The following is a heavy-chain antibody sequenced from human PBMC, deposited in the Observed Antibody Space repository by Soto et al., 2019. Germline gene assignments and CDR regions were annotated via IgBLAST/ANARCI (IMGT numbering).Heavy chain of an antibody. CDR2: IIPIFGTA. J-gene: IGHJ6*02. CDR3: ATAHYGGNSYYHYGMDV. Sequence: QVQLVQSGAEVKKPGSSVKVSCKASGGTFSSYAISWVRQAPGQGLEWMGGIIPIFGTANYAQKFQGRVTITADESTSTAYMELSSLRSEDTAVYYCATAHYGGNSYYHYGMDVWGQGTTVTVSS. D-gene: IGHD4-17*01. V-gene: IGHV1-69*01. CDR1: GGTFSSYA.